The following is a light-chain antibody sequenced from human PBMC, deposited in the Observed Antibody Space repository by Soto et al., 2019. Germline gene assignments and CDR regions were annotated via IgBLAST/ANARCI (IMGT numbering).Light chain of an antibody. CDR1: QNVSTNL. CDR3: QKYGRSCT. J-gene: IGKJ1*01. CDR2: GAS. Sequence: TVLTQSPGTLSLSHGERATLSCRGSQNVSTNLLVWYQQHPGQAPRLLIYGASSRATGIPDRCSGSGSGTDFTLTIRRLEPDDFAVYYCQKYGRSCTFGQGTKVDIK. V-gene: IGKV3-20*01.